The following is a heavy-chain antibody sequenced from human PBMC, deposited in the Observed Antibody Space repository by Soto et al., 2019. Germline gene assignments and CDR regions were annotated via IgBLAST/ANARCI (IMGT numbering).Heavy chain of an antibody. Sequence: QVQLVESGGDVVQPGRSLRLSCAASGFTFSSYAMHWVRQAPGKGLEWVAGISSDGSNKYYADSVKGRFTIYRDNSKNTLYLQMNSLRAEDTAVYYCARQAQRGYGDYVGYYYYGMDVWGQGTTVTVSS. D-gene: IGHD4-17*01. CDR2: ISSDGSNK. V-gene: IGHV3-30-3*01. J-gene: IGHJ6*02. CDR3: ARQAQRGYGDYVGYYYYGMDV. CDR1: GFTFSSYA.